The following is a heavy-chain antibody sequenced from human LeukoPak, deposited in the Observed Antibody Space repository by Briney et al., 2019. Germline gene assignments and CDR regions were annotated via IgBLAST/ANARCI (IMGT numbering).Heavy chain of an antibody. V-gene: IGHV3-48*01. J-gene: IGHJ4*02. CDR3: ARDFGRYYFDY. D-gene: IGHD3-10*01. CDR1: GFTFSSYS. Sequence: GGSLRLSRAASGFTFSSYSMNWVRQAPGKGLEWVSYISSSSSTIYYADSVKGRFTISRDNAKNSLYLQMNSLRAEDTAVYYCARDFGRYYFDYWGQGTLVTVSS. CDR2: ISSSSSTI.